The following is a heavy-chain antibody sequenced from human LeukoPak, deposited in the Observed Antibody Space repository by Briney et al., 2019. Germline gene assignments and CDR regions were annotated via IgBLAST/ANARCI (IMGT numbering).Heavy chain of an antibody. J-gene: IGHJ3*01. CDR2: INPKSGGT. D-gene: IGHD3-10*01. Sequence: ASVKVSCKASGYTFTRYHMHWVRQAPGHGVEWRGWINPKSGGTNYAQKFQGRVTMTRDTSISTAYMELSRLGSDDTAVYYCASGREYSGSGSHDDAFDVWGQGTMVTVSS. CDR3: ASGREYSGSGSHDDAFDV. CDR1: GYTFTRYH. V-gene: IGHV1-2*02.